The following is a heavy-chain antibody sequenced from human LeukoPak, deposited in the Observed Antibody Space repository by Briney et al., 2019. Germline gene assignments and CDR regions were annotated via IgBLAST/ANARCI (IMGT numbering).Heavy chain of an antibody. D-gene: IGHD3-16*01. CDR2: IWYDGSKM. CDR1: GFTFSSYG. CDR3: TRDGGSGIDY. J-gene: IGHJ4*02. V-gene: IGHV3-33*01. Sequence: PGGSLRLSCVVSGFTFSSYGMHWLRQAPGKGLEWVAVIWYDGSKMFYGDSVKGRFSASRDDSKNTLYLQMSSLRAEDTAVYYCTRDGGSGIDYWGQGTLVTVSS.